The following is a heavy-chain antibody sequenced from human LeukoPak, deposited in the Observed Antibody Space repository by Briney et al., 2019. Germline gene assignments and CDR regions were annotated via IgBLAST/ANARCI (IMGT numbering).Heavy chain of an antibody. CDR1: GFTFGDYA. D-gene: IGHD6-13*01. CDR3: TLPAAAAAY. Sequence: GGSLRLSCTASGFTFGDYAMSWVRQAPGKGLEWVGFIRSKAYGGTTEYAASVKGRFTISRDDSKSIAYLQMNSLKTEDTAVYYCTLPAAAAAYWGQGTLVTVSS. V-gene: IGHV3-49*04. CDR2: IRSKAYGGTT. J-gene: IGHJ4*02.